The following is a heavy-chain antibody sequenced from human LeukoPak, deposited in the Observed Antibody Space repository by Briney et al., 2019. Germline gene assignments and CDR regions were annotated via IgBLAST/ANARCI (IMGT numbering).Heavy chain of an antibody. D-gene: IGHD6-19*01. CDR3: ARGLLSVPYSSGWYSPRVPFDY. CDR1: GGSFSGYY. CDR2: INHSGST. Sequence: SETLSLTCAVYGGSFSGYYWSWIRQPPGMGLEWIGEINHSGSTNYNPSLKSRVTISVDTSKNQFSLKLSSVTAADTAVYYCARGLLSVPYSSGWYSPRVPFDYWGQGTLVTVSS. J-gene: IGHJ4*02. V-gene: IGHV4-34*01.